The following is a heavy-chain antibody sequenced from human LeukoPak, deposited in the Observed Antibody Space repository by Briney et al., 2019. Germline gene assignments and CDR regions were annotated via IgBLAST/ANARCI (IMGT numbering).Heavy chain of an antibody. CDR2: INHSGST. J-gene: IGHJ6*03. Sequence: PSETLSLTCAVYGGSFSGYYWSWIRQPPGKGLEWIGEINHSGSTNYNPSLKSRVTISVDTSKNQFSLKLSSVTAADTAVYYCASHPAPDYYYYMDVWGKGTTVTVSS. D-gene: IGHD1-14*01. CDR1: GGSFSGYY. V-gene: IGHV4-34*01. CDR3: ASHPAPDYYYYMDV.